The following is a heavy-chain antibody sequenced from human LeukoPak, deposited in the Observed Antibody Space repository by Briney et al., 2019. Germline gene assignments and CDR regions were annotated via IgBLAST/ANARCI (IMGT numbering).Heavy chain of an antibody. CDR2: ISSSSSTI. V-gene: IGHV3-48*01. CDR3: ARADSNYPSYFDY. CDR1: GFTFSSYS. D-gene: IGHD4-11*01. Sequence: GGSLRLSCAASGFTFSSYSMNWVRQAPGKGLEWVSYISSSSSTIYYADSVKGRFTISRDNAKNSLYLQMNSLRAEDTAVYYCARADSNYPSYFDYWGQGTLVTVSS. J-gene: IGHJ4*02.